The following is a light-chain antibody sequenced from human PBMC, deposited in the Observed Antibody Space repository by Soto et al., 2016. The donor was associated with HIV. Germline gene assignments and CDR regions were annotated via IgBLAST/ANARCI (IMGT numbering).Light chain of an antibody. V-gene: IGKV2-30*02. CDR3: MQGTHWTGT. CDR2: KAS. Sequence: DVVMTQSPLSLPVTLGQPASISCRSSQSLVHSDGNTYLNWFQQRPGQSPRRLIYKASNRDSGVPDRFSGSGSGTDFTLKISRVEAEDVGVYYCMQGTHWTGTFGQGTKVEIK. CDR1: QSLVHSDGNTY. J-gene: IGKJ1*01.